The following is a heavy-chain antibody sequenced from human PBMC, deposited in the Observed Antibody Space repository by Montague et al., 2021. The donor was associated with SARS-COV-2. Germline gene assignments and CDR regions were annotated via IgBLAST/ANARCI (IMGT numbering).Heavy chain of an antibody. Sequence: SRRLSCAASGFTFSSYGMHWVRQAPGKGLERVAVIWYDGSNKYYADSVKGRFTISRDNSKNTLYLQMNSLRAEDTAVYYCAREGIVGATSGMDVWGQGTTVTVSS. J-gene: IGHJ6*02. D-gene: IGHD1-26*01. CDR2: IWYDGSNK. CDR3: AREGIVGATSGMDV. CDR1: GFTFSSYG. V-gene: IGHV3-33*01.